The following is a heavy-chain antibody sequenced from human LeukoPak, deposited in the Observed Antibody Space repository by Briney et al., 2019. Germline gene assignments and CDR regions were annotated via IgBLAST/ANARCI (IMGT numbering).Heavy chain of an antibody. CDR3: AINTSGRYFDY. D-gene: IGHD3-22*01. CDR2: ISYDGSNK. V-gene: IGHV3-30*09. CDR1: GFTFSSYA. J-gene: IGHJ4*02. Sequence: GGSLRLSCAASGFTFSSYAMHWVRQAPGKGLEWVAVISYDGSNKYYADSVKGRFAISRDNSKDILFLQMNSLRVEDSAVYYCAINTSGRYFDYWGQGTLVTVSS.